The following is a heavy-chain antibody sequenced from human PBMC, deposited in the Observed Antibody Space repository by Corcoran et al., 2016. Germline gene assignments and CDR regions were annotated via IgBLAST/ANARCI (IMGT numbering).Heavy chain of an antibody. CDR2: INPNSGGT. CDR3: ARAGRYYYDSSGYGDAYGMDV. J-gene: IGHJ6*02. CDR1: GYTFTGYY. D-gene: IGHD3-22*01. Sequence: QVQLVQSGAEVKKPGASVKVSCTASGYTFTGYYMHWVRQAPGQGLEWMGWINPNSGGTNYAQKFQGWVTMTRDTSISTAYMELSRLRSDDTAVDSCARAGRYYYDSSGYGDAYGMDVWGQGTTVTVSS. V-gene: IGHV1-2*04.